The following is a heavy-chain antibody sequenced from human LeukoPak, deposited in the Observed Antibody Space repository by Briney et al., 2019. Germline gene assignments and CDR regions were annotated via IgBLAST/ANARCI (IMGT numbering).Heavy chain of an antibody. CDR1: GLTFNNYA. V-gene: IGHV3-23*01. CDR2: ISKSGDHT. D-gene: IGHD2-21*02. CDR3: AKYVLVTGADTFDI. J-gene: IGHJ3*02. Sequence: GGSLRLSCAVSGLTFNNYAMSWVRQAPGKGLEWVSAISKSGDHTYYAASAKGRFTIYRDNSKNTQYLQMNSLRAEDTAIYYCAKYVLVTGADTFDIWGQGTMVIVSS.